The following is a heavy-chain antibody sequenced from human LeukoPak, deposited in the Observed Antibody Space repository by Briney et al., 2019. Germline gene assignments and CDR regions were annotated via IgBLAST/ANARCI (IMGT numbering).Heavy chain of an antibody. V-gene: IGHV3-21*01. CDR3: ARSRWNDLDY. D-gene: IGHD1-1*01. Sequence: GGSLRLSCAASGFTFSSYSMNWVRQAPGKGLEWVSSISSISSYIYYADSVKGRFTVSRDNAKNSLYLQMDSLRAEDTAVYYCARSRWNDLDYWGQGTLVTVSS. J-gene: IGHJ4*02. CDR1: GFTFSSYS. CDR2: ISSISSYI.